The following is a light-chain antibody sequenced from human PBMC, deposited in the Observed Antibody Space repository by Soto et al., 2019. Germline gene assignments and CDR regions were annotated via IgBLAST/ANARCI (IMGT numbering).Light chain of an antibody. J-gene: IGLJ3*02. CDR3: SSFTGSTTWV. CDR2: DVS. V-gene: IGLV2-14*03. CDR1: NIDVGGYDY. Sequence: QSALTQPASVSGSPGQSITISCTGTNIDVGGYDYVSWYQQHPGKAPKLLIYDVSKRPSGLSNRFSGSKSGNTASLTISGLLTEDEADYYCSSFTGSTTWVFGGGTKLTVL.